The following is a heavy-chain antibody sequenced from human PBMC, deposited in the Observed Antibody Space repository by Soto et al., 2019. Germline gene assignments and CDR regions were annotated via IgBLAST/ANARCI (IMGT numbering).Heavy chain of an antibody. Sequence: LRLSCVASGFVFSDYAMSWVRQAPGKGLEWVSAISAGGVDTYYANSVKGRFTVSRANSKNTLYLQMNSLRAEDTAIYYCANVPIWCGGSSCYTEGFDSWGQGTLVTVSS. CDR3: ANVPIWCGGSSCYTEGFDS. J-gene: IGHJ4*02. D-gene: IGHD2-21*01. V-gene: IGHV3-23*01. CDR1: GFVFSDYA. CDR2: ISAGGVDT.